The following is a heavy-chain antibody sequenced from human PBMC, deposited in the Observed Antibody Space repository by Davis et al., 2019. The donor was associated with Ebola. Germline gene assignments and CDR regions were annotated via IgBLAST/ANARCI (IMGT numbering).Heavy chain of an antibody. CDR3: ARGFSMKAVAQNGYMDV. Sequence: PSETLSLTCSVSGGAIGSSAYFWGWIRQSPGKGLEYIDIFLYGGTTHSSPSLKGRVTMSIDTSQNQFSLELTSVTAADTATYYCARGFSMKAVAQNGYMDVWGKGTTVTVSS. V-gene: IGHV4-39*07. D-gene: IGHD3-22*01. CDR2: FLYGGTT. CDR1: GGAIGSSAYF. J-gene: IGHJ6*03.